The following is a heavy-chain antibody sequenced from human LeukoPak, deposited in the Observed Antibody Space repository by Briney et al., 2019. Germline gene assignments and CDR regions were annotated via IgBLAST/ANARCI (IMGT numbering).Heavy chain of an antibody. CDR2: INWNGGSA. Sequence: GVSLRLSCAASGFTFDDYGMSWVRQAPGKGLEWVSGINWNGGSAGYADSVKGRFTTSRDNAKNSLYLQMNSLRVEDTAVYYCARERALTVTKDAFDISGQGTMVTVSS. J-gene: IGHJ3*02. V-gene: IGHV3-20*04. D-gene: IGHD4-17*01. CDR1: GFTFDDYG. CDR3: ARERALTVTKDAFDI.